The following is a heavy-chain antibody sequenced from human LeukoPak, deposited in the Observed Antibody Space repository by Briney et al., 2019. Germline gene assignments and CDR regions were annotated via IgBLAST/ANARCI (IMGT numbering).Heavy chain of an antibody. Sequence: PGGSLRLSCAASGFTFSSYSMNWVRQAPGKGLEWVSSMGTIGNSIYYADSVKGRFTISRDNAKNSLYLQMNSLRAEDTAVYYCARASRSGAVAGLDYWGRGTLVTVSS. CDR1: GFTFSSYS. J-gene: IGHJ4*02. V-gene: IGHV3-21*01. CDR2: MGTIGNSI. CDR3: ARASRSGAVAGLDY. D-gene: IGHD6-19*01.